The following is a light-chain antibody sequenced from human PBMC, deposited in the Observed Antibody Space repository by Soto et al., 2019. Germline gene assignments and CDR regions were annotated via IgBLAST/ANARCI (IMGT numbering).Light chain of an antibody. CDR1: QSISTY. Sequence: DIQMTQSPSSLSASVGDRVTITCRASQSISTYLNWYQQKPGKALKLLIYGAYSLQSGVPSRFSGSGSGTDFTLTISSLQPEDFATYYCQQSYMTFMYTFGQGTRLEIK. V-gene: IGKV1-39*01. CDR3: QQSYMTFMYT. CDR2: GAY. J-gene: IGKJ5*01.